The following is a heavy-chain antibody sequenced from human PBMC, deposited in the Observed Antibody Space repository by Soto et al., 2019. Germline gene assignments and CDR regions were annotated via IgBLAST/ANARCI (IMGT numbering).Heavy chain of an antibody. CDR2: INPNSGGT. V-gene: IGHV1-2*02. D-gene: IGHD5-18*01. CDR1: GYTFTGYY. J-gene: IGHJ6*02. Sequence: VASVKVSCKASGYTFTGYYMHWVRQAPGQGLEWMGWINPNSGGTNYAQKFQGRVTMTRDTSISTAYMELSRLRSDDTAVYYCARDPDTAMDYYYYRMDVWGQGTTVTVSS. CDR3: ARDPDTAMDYYYYRMDV.